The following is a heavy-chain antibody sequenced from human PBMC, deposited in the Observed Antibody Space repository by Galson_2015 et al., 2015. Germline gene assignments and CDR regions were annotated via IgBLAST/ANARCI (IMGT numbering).Heavy chain of an antibody. CDR3: ARAPFSDDGDYLDY. J-gene: IGHJ4*02. Sequence: SLRLSCAASGFTVATHYMSWVRQAPGKGLEWVSVIYSDGSSFYGDSVTGRFAISRDSSKNALYLQMNSLRAEDTAVYYCARAPFSDDGDYLDYWGQGAVVTASS. CDR1: GFTVATHY. V-gene: IGHV3-53*01. CDR2: IYSDGSS. D-gene: IGHD4-17*01.